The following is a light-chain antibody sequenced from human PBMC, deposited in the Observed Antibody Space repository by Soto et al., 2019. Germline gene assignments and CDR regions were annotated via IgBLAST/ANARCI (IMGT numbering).Light chain of an antibody. CDR3: KQYNYWPT. J-gene: IGKJ1*01. V-gene: IGKV3-15*01. Sequence: EIVMTQSPATLSVSPGERATLSCRASQSVSSNLAWYQQKPGQAPRLLIYGASTRATGIPARFSGSGSGTEFTLTITSLQSEDFAVYYCKQYNYWPTFGQGTKVEIK. CDR1: QSVSSN. CDR2: GAS.